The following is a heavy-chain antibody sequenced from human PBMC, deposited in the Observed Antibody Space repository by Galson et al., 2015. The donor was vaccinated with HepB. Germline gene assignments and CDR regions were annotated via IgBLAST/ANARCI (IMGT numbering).Heavy chain of an antibody. J-gene: IGHJ4*02. CDR2: MKTEGFVI. CDR3: VRDRGFGVDDY. V-gene: IGHV3-7*03. Sequence: SLRLSCAASGFRFSDYWMSWVRQAPGKGPEWVANMKTEGFVIRYADYVRGRFTISRDNPKNSMYLQMDSLRVEDTAIYYCVRDRGFGVDDYWGQGTLVTVSS. CDR1: GFRFSDYW. D-gene: IGHD3-3*01.